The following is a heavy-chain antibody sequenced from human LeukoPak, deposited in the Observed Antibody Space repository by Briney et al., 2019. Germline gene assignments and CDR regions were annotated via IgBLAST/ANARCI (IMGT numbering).Heavy chain of an antibody. CDR1: GGSFSGYY. CDR2: INHSGST. D-gene: IGHD4-17*01. Sequence: PSETLSLTCAVYGGSFSGYYWSWIRQPPGKGLEWIGEINHSGSTNYNPSLKSRVTISVDTSKNQFSLKLSSVTAADTAVYYCARTPRYGDYWYFDLWGRGTLVTVPS. CDR3: ARTPRYGDYWYFDL. V-gene: IGHV4-34*01. J-gene: IGHJ2*01.